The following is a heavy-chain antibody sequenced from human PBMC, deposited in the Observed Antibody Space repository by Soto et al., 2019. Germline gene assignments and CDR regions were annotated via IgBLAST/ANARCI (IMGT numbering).Heavy chain of an antibody. CDR2: ISDDSSYI. J-gene: IGHJ1*01. V-gene: IGHV3-21*06. D-gene: IGHD3-16*01. Sequence: GALRLSCAASGFMFSAYTMNWVRQAPGKGLEWLSSISDDSSYIDYADSLRGRFTVSRDNARNSLYLQIDSLGVEDTAVYYCATPYYFNHWGPGTLVTVSS. CDR3: ATPYYFNH. CDR1: GFMFSAYT.